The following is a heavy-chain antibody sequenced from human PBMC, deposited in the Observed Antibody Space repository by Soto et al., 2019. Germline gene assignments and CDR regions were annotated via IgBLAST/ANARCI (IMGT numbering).Heavy chain of an antibody. CDR1: GGSISSYY. Sequence: SETLSLTCTVSGGSISSYYWSWIRQPPGKGLEWIGYIYYSGSTNYNPSLKSRVTISVDTSKNQFSLKLSSVTAADTAMYYCARSHCTNGVCYTGGYSSSWYYFDYWGQGTLVTVSS. V-gene: IGHV4-59*01. CDR3: ARSHCTNGVCYTGGYSSSWYYFDY. D-gene: IGHD2-8*01. CDR2: IYYSGST. J-gene: IGHJ4*02.